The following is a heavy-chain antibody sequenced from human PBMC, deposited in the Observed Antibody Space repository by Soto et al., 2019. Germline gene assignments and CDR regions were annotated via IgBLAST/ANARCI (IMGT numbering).Heavy chain of an antibody. V-gene: IGHV3-7*01. Sequence: EVQLVESGGGLVQPGGSLRLSCAASGFTFTTYWMNWVRQAPGKGLEWVANIRQDGNEKYYVDSVKGRFTISRDNAENSLYLQMNSLRVEDTAIYYCARGAIAAAGIHDYWGQGTLVTVSS. CDR1: GFTFTTYW. CDR2: IRQDGNEK. J-gene: IGHJ4*02. CDR3: ARGAIAAAGIHDY. D-gene: IGHD6-13*01.